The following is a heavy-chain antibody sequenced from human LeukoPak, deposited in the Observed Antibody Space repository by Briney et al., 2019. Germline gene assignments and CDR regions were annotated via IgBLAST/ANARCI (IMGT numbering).Heavy chain of an antibody. CDR3: ARDYYDSSGYYYFDY. D-gene: IGHD3-22*01. Sequence: SETLSLTCAVSGGSISSGGYSWSWIRQPPGKGLEWIGYIYHSGSTYYNPSLKSRVTISVDRSKNQFSLKLSSVTAADTAVYYCARDYYDSSGYYYFDYWGQGTLVAVSS. V-gene: IGHV4-30-2*01. CDR2: IYHSGST. J-gene: IGHJ4*02. CDR1: GGSISSGGYS.